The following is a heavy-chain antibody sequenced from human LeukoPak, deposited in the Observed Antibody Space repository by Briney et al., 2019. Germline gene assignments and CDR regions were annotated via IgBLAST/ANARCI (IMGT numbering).Heavy chain of an antibody. J-gene: IGHJ5*02. V-gene: IGHV3-13*01. CDR1: GFTFSNYD. CDR3: ARGAIVVVPAAIEGFDP. CDR2: IGVAANT. Sequence: GGSLRLSCAASGFTFSNYDMHWVRQATGKGLEWVSAIGVAANTFYSGSVKGRFTISRENAKNSLYLLMTSLRAEDTAVYYCARGAIVVVPAAIEGFDPWGQGTLVTVSS. D-gene: IGHD2-2*02.